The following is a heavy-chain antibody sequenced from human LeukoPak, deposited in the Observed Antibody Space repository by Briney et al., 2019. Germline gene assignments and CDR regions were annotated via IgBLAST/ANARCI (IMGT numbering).Heavy chain of an antibody. CDR1: GFTFSRYV. V-gene: IGHV3-30*04. D-gene: IGHD3-9*01. CDR2: ISYDGSNE. Sequence: GGSLSLSCAASGFTFSRYVMHWVRQAPGKGLEWVAVISYDGSNEYYADSVKGRFTISRDNSKNTLNVQMNSLRAEDTAVHYCAKGGAYDLLTGSDFDHWGQGILVTVSS. J-gene: IGHJ4*02. CDR3: AKGGAYDLLTGSDFDH.